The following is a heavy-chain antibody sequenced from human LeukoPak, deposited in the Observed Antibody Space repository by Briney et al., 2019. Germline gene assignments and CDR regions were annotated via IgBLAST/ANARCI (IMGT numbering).Heavy chain of an antibody. V-gene: IGHV3-23*01. J-gene: IGHJ6*02. CDR1: GFTFSSYA. D-gene: IGHD2-15*01. CDR2: ISPSGSTT. CDR3: AKDTCSGGSCYSSDPFYYSGMDV. Sequence: GGSLRLSCAASGFTFSSYAMSWVRQAPGKGLEWVSHISPSGSTTYYVDSVKGRFTISRDNSKNTLYLQMNSLRAEDTAVYYCAKDTCSGGSCYSSDPFYYSGMDVWAKGPRSPSP.